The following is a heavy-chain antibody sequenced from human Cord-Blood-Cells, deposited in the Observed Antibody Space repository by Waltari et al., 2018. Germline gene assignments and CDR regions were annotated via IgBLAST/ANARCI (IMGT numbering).Heavy chain of an antibody. J-gene: IGHJ4*02. D-gene: IGHD2-15*01. CDR3: ARGHCSGGSCYLDY. CDR2: ISSSSNYI. V-gene: IGHV3-21*01. Sequence: EVQLVESGGGLVKPGGSLRLSCAASGFTFSSYSMNWVRQAPGKVLEWVSSISSSSNYIYCADSGKGRFTISRDNAKNSLYLLMNSLRAEDTAVYYCARGHCSGGSCYLDYWGQGTLVTVSS. CDR1: GFTFSSYS.